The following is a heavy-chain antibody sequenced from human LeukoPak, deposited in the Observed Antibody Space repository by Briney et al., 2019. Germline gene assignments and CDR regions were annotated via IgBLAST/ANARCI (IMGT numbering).Heavy chain of an antibody. J-gene: IGHJ6*02. CDR2: IYYSGST. CDR1: GGSISSYY. Sequence: SETLSLTCTVSGGSISSYYWSWIRQPPGKGLEWIGYIYYSGSTNYNPSLKSRVTISVDTSKNQFSLKLSSVTAADTAVYYCAREERYSSSWGRYYYYGMDDWGQGTTVTVSS. CDR3: AREERYSSSWGRYYYYGMDD. V-gene: IGHV4-59*12. D-gene: IGHD6-13*01.